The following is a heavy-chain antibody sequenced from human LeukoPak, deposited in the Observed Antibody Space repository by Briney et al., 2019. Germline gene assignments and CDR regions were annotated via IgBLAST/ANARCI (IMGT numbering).Heavy chain of an antibody. J-gene: IGHJ5*02. CDR1: GFTVSSNY. CDR3: ASVVRGVWFDP. Sequence: GSLRLSCAASGFTVSSNYMSWVRQAPGKGLEWVSVIYSGGSTYYADSVKGRFTISRDNSKNTLYLQMNSLRAEDTAVYYCASVVRGVWFDPWGQGTLVTVSP. V-gene: IGHV3-53*01. CDR2: IYSGGST. D-gene: IGHD3-10*01.